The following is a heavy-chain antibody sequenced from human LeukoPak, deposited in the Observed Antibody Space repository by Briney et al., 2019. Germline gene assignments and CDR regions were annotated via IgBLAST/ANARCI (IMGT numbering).Heavy chain of an antibody. Sequence: GASVKVSCKASGYTFTSQYMHWVRQAPGQGLEWMGIINPSGGSTTYAQKFQGRVTMTRDMSTSTVYMELSSLRSEDTAVYYCARGLGLAAAPHFDYYYYMDVWGKGTTVTVSS. D-gene: IGHD6-13*01. V-gene: IGHV1-46*01. J-gene: IGHJ6*03. CDR1: GYTFTSQY. CDR3: ARGLGLAAAPHFDYYYYMDV. CDR2: INPSGGST.